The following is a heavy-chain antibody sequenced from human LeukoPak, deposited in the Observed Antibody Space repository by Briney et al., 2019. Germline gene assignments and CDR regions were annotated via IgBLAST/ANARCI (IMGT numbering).Heavy chain of an antibody. Sequence: GGSLRLSCAASGFTFSSYSMNWVRQAPGKGLEWVSSISSSSSYIYYADSVKGRFTISRDNAKNSLYLQMNSLRAEDTAVYYCLPMITFGGVIANWGQGTLVTVSS. CDR2: ISSSSSYI. V-gene: IGHV3-21*01. D-gene: IGHD3-16*02. CDR1: GFTFSSYS. J-gene: IGHJ4*02. CDR3: LPMITFGGVIAN.